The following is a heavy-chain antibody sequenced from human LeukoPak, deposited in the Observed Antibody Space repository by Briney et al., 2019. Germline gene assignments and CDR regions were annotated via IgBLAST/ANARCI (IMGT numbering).Heavy chain of an antibody. D-gene: IGHD2-21*02. CDR1: GGSISSGDYY. Sequence: SETLSLTCTVSGGSISSGDYYWSWIRQPPGKGLEWIGYIYYSGSTYYNPSLKSRVTISVDTSKNQFSLKLSSVTAADTAVYYCASYKRFLAYCGGDCYSYSDYWGQGTLVTVSS. CDR2: IYYSGST. CDR3: ASYKRFLAYCGGDCYSYSDY. J-gene: IGHJ4*02. V-gene: IGHV4-30-4*01.